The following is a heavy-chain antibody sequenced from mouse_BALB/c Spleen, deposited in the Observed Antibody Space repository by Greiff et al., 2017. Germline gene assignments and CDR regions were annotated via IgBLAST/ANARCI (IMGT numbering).Heavy chain of an antibody. CDR2: IWGEGST. J-gene: IGHJ4*01. CDR3: ARDNGRSYYAMDY. CDR1: GFSLTGYG. D-gene: IGHD1-1*01. Sequence: QVQLQQSGPGLVAPSQSLSITCTVSGFSLTGYGVNWVRQPQGKGLEWLGMIWGEGSTDYNSALKSRLSISKDNSKSQVFLKMNSLQTDDTARYYCARDNGRSYYAMDYWGQGTAVTVSS. V-gene: IGHV2-6-7*01.